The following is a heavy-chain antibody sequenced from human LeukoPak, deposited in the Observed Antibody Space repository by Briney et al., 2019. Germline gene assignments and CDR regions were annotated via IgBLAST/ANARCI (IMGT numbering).Heavy chain of an antibody. Sequence: KPSETLSLTCTVSGGSISSYYWTWIRQPPGKGPEWIGDIYITGSTNYNPYLKRRVTMSVDTSKNQFSLRLSSVTAADTAVCYCARVRIGETSYDASDVWGLRTMVTVSS. CDR2: IYITGST. D-gene: IGHD1-26*01. CDR3: ARVRIGETSYDASDV. V-gene: IGHV4-59*13. J-gene: IGHJ3*01. CDR1: GGSISSYY.